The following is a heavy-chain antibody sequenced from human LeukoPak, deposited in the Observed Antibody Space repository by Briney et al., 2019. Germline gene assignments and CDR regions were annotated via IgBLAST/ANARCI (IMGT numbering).Heavy chain of an antibody. CDR2: INPSTGGT. CDR1: GHTFTAYY. V-gene: IGHV1-2*02. CDR3: ARDAGTSSPYFDY. J-gene: IGHJ4*02. D-gene: IGHD1-26*01. Sequence: ASVKVSCKASGHTFTAYYMHWVRQAPGQGLEWMGWINPSTGGTNYAQKFQGRVTMTRDTSISTAFMELGRLRSDDTALYYCARDAGTSSPYFDYWGQGTLVTVSS.